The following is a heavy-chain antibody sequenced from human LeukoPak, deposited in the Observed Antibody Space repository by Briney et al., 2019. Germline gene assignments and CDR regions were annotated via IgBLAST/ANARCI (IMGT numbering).Heavy chain of an antibody. CDR1: GGSFSGYY. CDR2: INHSGST. CDR3: ARRPWILTGYRRGDY. J-gene: IGHJ4*02. D-gene: IGHD3-9*01. V-gene: IGHV4-34*01. Sequence: SETLSFTCAVYGGSFSGYYWSWIRQPPGKGLEWIGEINHSGSTNCNPSLKSRVTISVDTSKNQFSLKLSSVTAADTAVYYCARRPWILTGYRRGDYWGQGTLVTVSS.